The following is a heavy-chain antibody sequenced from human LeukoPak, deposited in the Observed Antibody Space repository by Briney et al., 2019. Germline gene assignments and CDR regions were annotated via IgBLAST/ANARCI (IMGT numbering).Heavy chain of an antibody. J-gene: IGHJ4*02. CDR3: ASLNNYDFWSGTNKFDY. CDR1: GGSFSGYY. CDR2: INHSGST. D-gene: IGHD3-3*01. V-gene: IGHV4-34*01. Sequence: SETLSLTCAVYGGSFSGYYWSWIRQPPGKGLEWIGEINHSGSTNYNPSLKSRVTISVDTPKNQFSLKLSSVTAADTAVYYCASLNNYDFWSGTNKFDYWGQGTLVTVSS.